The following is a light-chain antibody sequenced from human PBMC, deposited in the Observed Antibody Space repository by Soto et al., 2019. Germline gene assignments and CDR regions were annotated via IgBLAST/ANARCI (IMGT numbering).Light chain of an antibody. J-gene: IGKJ5*01. V-gene: IGKV3-20*01. Sequence: EIVLLQSPDTLPLSPGERVTLSCRASQSVRSNHLAWYQQKPGQAPRPLMFGASIRATGIPDRFSGSGSGTDFTRTISRLEPEDFGVYYYQQYGTSPTTFGQGTRLYIK. CDR2: GAS. CDR1: QSVRSNH. CDR3: QQYGTSPTT.